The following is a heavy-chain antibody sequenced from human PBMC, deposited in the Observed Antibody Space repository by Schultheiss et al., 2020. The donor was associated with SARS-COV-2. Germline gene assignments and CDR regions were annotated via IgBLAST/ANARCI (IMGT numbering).Heavy chain of an antibody. V-gene: IGHV1-18*04. CDR3: AGTDSSGWYGDS. D-gene: IGHD6-19*01. Sequence: ASVKVSCKASGYTFTSYGISWVRQAPGQGLEWMAWISAYNGNTNYAQKLQGRVTMTTDTSTSTAYMELRSLRSDDTAVYYCAGTDSSGWYGDSWGQGTLVNVSS. CDR2: ISAYNGNT. J-gene: IGHJ4*02. CDR1: GYTFTSYG.